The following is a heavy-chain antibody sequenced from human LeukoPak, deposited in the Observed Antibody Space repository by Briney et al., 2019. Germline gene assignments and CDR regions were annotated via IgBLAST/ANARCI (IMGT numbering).Heavy chain of an antibody. V-gene: IGHV3-30*04. CDR1: GFTFSSYA. CDR2: ISYDGSNK. Sequence: GRSLRLSCAASGFTFSSYAMHWVRQAPGKGLEWVAVISYDGSNKYYADSVKGRFTISRDNSKNTLYLQMNSLRAEDTAVYYCAKDLERYGDLYYFDYWGQGTLVTVSS. J-gene: IGHJ4*02. D-gene: IGHD4-17*01. CDR3: AKDLERYGDLYYFDY.